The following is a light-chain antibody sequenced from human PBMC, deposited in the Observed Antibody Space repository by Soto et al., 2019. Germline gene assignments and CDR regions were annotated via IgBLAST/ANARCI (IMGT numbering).Light chain of an antibody. Sequence: QSVLTQPPSVSGAPGKRVTISCTGSSSNIGAGYDVHWYQQLPGTAPKLLIYGNSNRPSGVPDRFSGSKSGTSASLAITGLQAEDEADYYCQSYDSSLSDDVVFGGGTKLTVL. V-gene: IGLV1-40*01. CDR2: GNS. J-gene: IGLJ2*01. CDR3: QSYDSSLSDDVV. CDR1: SSNIGAGYD.